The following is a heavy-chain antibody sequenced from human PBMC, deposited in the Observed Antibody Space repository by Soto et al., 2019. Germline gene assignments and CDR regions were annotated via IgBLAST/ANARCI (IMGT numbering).Heavy chain of an antibody. CDR3: ASSNSNWGLPDAFDI. V-gene: IGHV4-39*01. CDR2: IYYSGST. J-gene: IGHJ3*02. Sequence: SETLSLTCTVSGGSISSSSYYWGWIRQPPGKGLEWIGSIYYSGSTYYNPSLKSRVTISVDTSKNQFSLKLSSVTAADTAVYYCASSNSNWGLPDAFDIWGQGTMVTVSS. CDR1: GGSISSSSYY. D-gene: IGHD7-27*01.